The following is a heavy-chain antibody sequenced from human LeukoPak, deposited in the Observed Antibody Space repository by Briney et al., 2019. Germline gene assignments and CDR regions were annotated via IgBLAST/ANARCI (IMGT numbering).Heavy chain of an antibody. CDR2: IYYSGST. J-gene: IGHJ4*02. CDR1: GGSISSGGYY. V-gene: IGHV4-31*03. Sequence: SETLSLTCTVSGGSISSGGYYWSWIRQHPGKGLEWIGYIYYSGSTYYNPPLKSRVTISVDTSKNQFSLKLSSVTAADTAVYYCARADCSSTSCYTAGPFDYWGQGTLVTVSS. D-gene: IGHD2-2*02. CDR3: ARADCSSTSCYTAGPFDY.